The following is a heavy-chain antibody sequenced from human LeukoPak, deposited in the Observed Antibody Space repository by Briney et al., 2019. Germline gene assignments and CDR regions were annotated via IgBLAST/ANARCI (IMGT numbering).Heavy chain of an antibody. D-gene: IGHD2-15*01. Sequence: ASVKVSCKASGYTFTSYYMHWVRQAPGQGLEWMGIINPCGGSTSYAQKFQGRVTMTRDTCTVNVYMELSSLRSEDTAVDYWARELLGYCSGGSCPQEPDYWGQGTLVTVSS. J-gene: IGHJ4*02. CDR3: ARELLGYCSGGSCPQEPDY. CDR1: GYTFTSYY. V-gene: IGHV1-46*01. CDR2: INPCGGST.